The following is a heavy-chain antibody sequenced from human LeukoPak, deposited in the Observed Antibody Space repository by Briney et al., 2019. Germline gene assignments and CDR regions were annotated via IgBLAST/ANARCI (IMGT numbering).Heavy chain of an antibody. CDR2: IYYSGST. CDR3: VTGYGDY. J-gene: IGHJ4*02. D-gene: IGHD7-27*01. CDR1: GGSISSYY. Sequence: SETLSLTCTVSGGSISSYYWSWIRQPPGKGLEWIGYIYYSGSTNYNPSLKSRVTISVDPSKNQFSLKLSSLTAADTAVYYCVTGYGDYWGQGTLVTVSS. V-gene: IGHV4-59*01.